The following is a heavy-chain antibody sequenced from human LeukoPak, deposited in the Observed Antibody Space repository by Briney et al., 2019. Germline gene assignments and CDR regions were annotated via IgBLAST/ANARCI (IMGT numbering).Heavy chain of an antibody. V-gene: IGHV1-2*02. D-gene: IGHD2-2*01. CDR3: ARVKKLMPEFEF. CDR2: INPDSGAT. J-gene: IGHJ4*02. CDR1: GYTFIDYY. Sequence: ASVKVSCKSSGYTFIDYYIHWVRQAPGQGPEWMGWINPDSGATKYAQKFQGRVSMTRDTSINTAYMDLTNLRSDDTAIFYCARVKKLMPEFEFWGQGTLVTVSS.